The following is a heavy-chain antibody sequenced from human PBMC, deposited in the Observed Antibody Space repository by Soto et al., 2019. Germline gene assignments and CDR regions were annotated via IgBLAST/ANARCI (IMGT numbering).Heavy chain of an antibody. CDR1: GYTFTSYA. CDR2: INAGNGNT. CDR3: ARLFNYDFWSGYSNPFDY. Sequence: ASLKVSCKSSGYTFTSYAMHWVRQAPGQRLEWMGWINAGNGNTKYSQKFQGRVTITRDTSASTAYMELSSLRSEDTAVYYCARLFNYDFWSGYSNPFDYWGQGTLVTVSS. J-gene: IGHJ4*02. V-gene: IGHV1-3*01. D-gene: IGHD3-3*01.